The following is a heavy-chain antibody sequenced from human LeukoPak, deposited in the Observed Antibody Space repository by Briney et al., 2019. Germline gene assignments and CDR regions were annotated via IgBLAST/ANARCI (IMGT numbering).Heavy chain of an antibody. CDR1: SGSIASTTW. V-gene: IGHV4-4*02. D-gene: IGHD1-26*01. J-gene: IGHJ1*01. Sequence: SGTLSLTRAVSSGSIASTTWWSWVRQPPGKGLEWIGEINHSGNTYYSPSLKSRVTISVDTSDNQFSLTLTSVTAADTAVYYCALGFHAVWELWGQGTLVTVSS. CDR3: ALGFHAVWEL. CDR2: INHSGNT.